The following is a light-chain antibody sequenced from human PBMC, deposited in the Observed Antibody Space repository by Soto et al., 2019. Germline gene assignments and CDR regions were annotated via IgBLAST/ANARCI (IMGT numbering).Light chain of an antibody. CDR1: QSVRSNY. CDR2: VAS. Sequence: EIVLTQSPGTLSLSPGERATLSCRASQSVRSNYLAWYHQKPGQAPRPLIFVASSRATGIPDRFSGTGSGTDFTLTISRLEPEDFAVYYCQQYGGSPYTFGRGTKLEIK. CDR3: QQYGGSPYT. V-gene: IGKV3-20*01. J-gene: IGKJ2*01.